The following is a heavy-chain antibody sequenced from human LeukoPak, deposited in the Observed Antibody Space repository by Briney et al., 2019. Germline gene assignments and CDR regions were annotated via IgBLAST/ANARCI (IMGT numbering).Heavy chain of an antibody. V-gene: IGHV3-21*04. J-gene: IGHJ4*02. CDR3: AKGPERDVWGSYRPQAVGFDY. CDR1: GFTFSTYS. CDR2: ISSSSAYI. D-gene: IGHD3-16*02. Sequence: KSGGSLRLSCAASGFTFSTYSMNWVRQAPGKGLEWVSSISSSSAYIYYADSVKGRFTISRDNSKNTLYLQMNSLRAEDTAVYYCAKGPERDVWGSYRPQAVGFDYWGQGTLVTVSS.